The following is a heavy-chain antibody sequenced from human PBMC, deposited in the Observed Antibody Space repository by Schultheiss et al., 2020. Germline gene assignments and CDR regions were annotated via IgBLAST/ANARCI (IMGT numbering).Heavy chain of an antibody. CDR2: IYYSGST. Sequence: SQTLSLTCTVSGSSIGSGSYYWSWIRQPPGKGLEWIGYIYYSGSTYYNPSLKSRVTISVDTSKNQFSLKLSSVTAADTAVYYCARQRGYSYGGAARWNNWFDPWGQETLVTVSS. D-gene: IGHD5-18*01. J-gene: IGHJ5*02. CDR1: GSSIGSGSYY. CDR3: ARQRGYSYGGAARWNNWFDP. V-gene: IGHV4-39*01.